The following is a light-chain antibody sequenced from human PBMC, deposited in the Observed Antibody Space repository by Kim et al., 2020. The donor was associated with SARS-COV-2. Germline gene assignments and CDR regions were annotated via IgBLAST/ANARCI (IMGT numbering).Light chain of an antibody. CDR1: NLGDKF. CDR2: QDD. Sequence: SYELTQPPSESVSPGQTISIPCSGDNLGDKFVSWYQQRPGQSPVLVIYQDDKRPSGIPERFSGSNSGNTATLTISGTQALDEGDYYCQAWDSSAVIFGGGTKLTVL. V-gene: IGLV3-1*01. CDR3: QAWDSSAVI. J-gene: IGLJ2*01.